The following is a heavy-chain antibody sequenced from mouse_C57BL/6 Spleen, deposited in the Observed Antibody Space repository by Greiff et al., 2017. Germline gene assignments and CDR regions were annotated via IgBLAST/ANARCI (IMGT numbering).Heavy chain of an antibody. CDR1: GYTFTDYY. V-gene: IGHV1-77*01. D-gene: IGHD4-1*01. CDR2: IGPGSGST. CDR3: ARFGTANWDGRDWYFDV. J-gene: IGHJ1*03. Sequence: VKLQESGAELVKPGASVKISCKASGYTFTDYYINWVKQRPGQGLEWIGKIGPGSGSTYYNEKFKGTATLTAAHSSSTAYMQLSSLTSEDSAVYFCARFGTANWDGRDWYFDVWGTGTTVTVSS.